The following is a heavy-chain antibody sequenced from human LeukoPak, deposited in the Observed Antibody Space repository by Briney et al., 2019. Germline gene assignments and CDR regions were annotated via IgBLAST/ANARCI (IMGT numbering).Heavy chain of an antibody. V-gene: IGHV4-61*08. CDR3: ARTQSQSGSYRYYFAY. J-gene: IGHJ4*02. D-gene: IGHD1-26*01. Sequence: SETLSLTCTVSGGSVGRAGYYWSWIRQPPGGGLEWIGDIYDIRNTNYNPSLKSRVTMSLDPSKNQFSLKLNSVTAADTAVYYCARTQSQSGSYRYYFAYWGQGTLVTVSS. CDR2: IYDIRNT. CDR1: GGSVGRAGYY.